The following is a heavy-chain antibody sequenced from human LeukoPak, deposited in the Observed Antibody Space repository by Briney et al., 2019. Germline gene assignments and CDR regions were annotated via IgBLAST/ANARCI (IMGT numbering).Heavy chain of an antibody. CDR2: FGGSGGTI. J-gene: IGHJ4*02. CDR1: GFTFSTYA. CDR3: AKSDCGGDCHLLDY. D-gene: IGHD2-21*02. Sequence: TGGSLRLSCAASGFTFSTYAMSWVRQAPGKGLEWVSHFGGSGGTIYYADSVRGRFTISRDNSKNTLYQQMNSLRAEDTAVYYCAKSDCGGDCHLLDYWGQGTLVTVSS. V-gene: IGHV3-23*01.